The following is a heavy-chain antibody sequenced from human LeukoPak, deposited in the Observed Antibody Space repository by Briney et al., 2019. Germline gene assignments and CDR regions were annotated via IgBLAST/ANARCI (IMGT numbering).Heavy chain of an antibody. J-gene: IGHJ4*02. CDR2: INPNSGGT. Sequence: ASVTVSCTASGYTFTGYYMHWVRQAPGQGLEWMGWINPNSGGTNYAQKFQGRVTMTRDTSISIAYMELSRLRSDDTAVYYCAREIVDGDYGYWGQGTLVTVSS. D-gene: IGHD4-17*01. CDR3: AREIVDGDYGY. V-gene: IGHV1-2*02. CDR1: GYTFTGYY.